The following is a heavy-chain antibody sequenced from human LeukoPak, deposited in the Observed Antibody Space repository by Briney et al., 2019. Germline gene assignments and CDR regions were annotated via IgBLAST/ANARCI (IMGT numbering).Heavy chain of an antibody. Sequence: GGSLRLSCAASGFTFSSYAMSWVRQAPGKGLEWVSSISGSGGSTFYADSVKGRFTISRDNSKNTLYLEMNSLRAEDTAIYYCAKMKGHPLPKYYMDVWGQGTTVTVSS. CDR3: AKMKGHPLPKYYMDV. CDR2: ISGSGGST. CDR1: GFTFSSYA. J-gene: IGHJ6*01. D-gene: IGHD1-26*01. V-gene: IGHV3-23*01.